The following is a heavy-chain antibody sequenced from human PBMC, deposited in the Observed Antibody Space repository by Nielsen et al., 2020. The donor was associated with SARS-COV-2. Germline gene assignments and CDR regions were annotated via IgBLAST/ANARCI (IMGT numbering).Heavy chain of an antibody. D-gene: IGHD3-10*01. CDR2: INPRGGST. V-gene: IGHV1-46*01. CDR3: ARAGRITMVRGVNNWFDP. J-gene: IGHJ5*02. CDR1: GYTFTSYY. Sequence: ASVKVSCKASGYTFTSYYMHWVRQAPGQGLEWMGIINPRGGSTSYAQKFQGRVTMTRDTSTSTVYMELSSLRSEDTAVYYCARAGRITMVRGVNNWFDPWGQGTLVTVSS.